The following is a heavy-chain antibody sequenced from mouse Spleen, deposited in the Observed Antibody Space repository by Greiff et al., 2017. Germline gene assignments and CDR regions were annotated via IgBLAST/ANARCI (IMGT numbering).Heavy chain of an antibody. CDR3: ARLVGNYWYFDV. CDR1: GYAFTNYL. CDR2: INPGSGGT. V-gene: IGHV1-54*01. J-gene: IGHJ1*01. Sequence: VKLQESGAELVRPGTSVKVSCKASGYAFTNYLVEWVKQRPGQGLEWIGVINPGSGGTNYNEKFKGKATLTADKSSSTAYMQLSSLTSEDSAVYFCARLVGNYWYFDVWGAGTTVTVSS. D-gene: IGHD2-1*01.